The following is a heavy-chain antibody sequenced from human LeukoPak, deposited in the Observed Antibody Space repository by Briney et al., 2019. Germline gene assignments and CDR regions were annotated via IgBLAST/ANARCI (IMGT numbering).Heavy chain of an antibody. J-gene: IGHJ3*02. Sequence: GGSLRLSCAASGFTVSSNYMNGVRQAPGKGREWVSVIYSDCSTYYADAVKGRFTTSRDNSKNTGFLQMNSLRADDTAVYYCASPGRSGYNWAAFDIWGQGTMVTVSS. D-gene: IGHD5-24*01. CDR2: IYSDCST. CDR3: ASPGRSGYNWAAFDI. CDR1: GFTVSSNY. V-gene: IGHV3-53*01.